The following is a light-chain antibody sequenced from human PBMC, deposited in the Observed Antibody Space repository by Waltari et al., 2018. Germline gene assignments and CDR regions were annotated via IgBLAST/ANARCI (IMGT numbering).Light chain of an antibody. Sequence: QSVLTQPPSASGTPGQRVSISCSGGSANIEGNYVYWYQQLPGTAPKLPIYRNYQRPSGVPDRFSGSKSGTSASLAISGLRSEDEGDYFCAAWDNSLGGLVVFGGGTKLTVL. CDR2: RNY. CDR3: AAWDNSLGGLVV. V-gene: IGLV1-47*01. J-gene: IGLJ2*01. CDR1: SANIEGNY.